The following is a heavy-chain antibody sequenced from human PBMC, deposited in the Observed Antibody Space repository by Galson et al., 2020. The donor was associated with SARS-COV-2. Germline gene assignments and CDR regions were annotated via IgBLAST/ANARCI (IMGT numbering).Heavy chain of an antibody. Sequence: TGGSLRLSCAASGLTFSGSAMHWVRQASGKGLEWVGRIRSKANSYATAYAASVKGRFTISRDDSKNTAYLQMNSLKTEDTAVYYCTRLGYCSGGSCYTRDVWGQGTTVTVSS. D-gene: IGHD2-15*01. CDR1: GLTFSGSA. V-gene: IGHV3-73*01. CDR3: TRLGYCSGGSCYTRDV. CDR2: IRSKANSYAT. J-gene: IGHJ6*02.